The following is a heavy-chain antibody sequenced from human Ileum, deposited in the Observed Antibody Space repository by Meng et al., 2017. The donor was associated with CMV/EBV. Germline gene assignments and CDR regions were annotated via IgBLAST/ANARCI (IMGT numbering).Heavy chain of an antibody. CDR3: AKGGSDRRCYIHY. Sequence: GGSLRPSCAASGLTVSSNYMNWVRQAPGKGLEWVSVIYSGGSTYYADSVKGRFTISRDNSKNTLYLQMNSLGAEDTAIYYCAKGGSDRRCYIHYWGQGTLVTVSS. CDR1: GLTVSSNY. CDR2: IYSGGST. J-gene: IGHJ4*02. D-gene: IGHD2-21*01. V-gene: IGHV3-53*01.